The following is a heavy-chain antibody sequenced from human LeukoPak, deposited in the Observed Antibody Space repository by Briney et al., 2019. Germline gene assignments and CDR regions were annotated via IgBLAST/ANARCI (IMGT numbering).Heavy chain of an antibody. J-gene: IGHJ4*02. CDR2: ISYDGSNK. CDR3: AKDGLLWFGELFRHLYYFDY. CDR1: GFTFSSYG. Sequence: PGRSLRLSCAASGFTFSSYGMHWVRQAPGKGLEWVAVISYDGSNKYYADSVKGRFTISRDNSKNTLYMQRNSLRAEDTAVYYCAKDGLLWFGELFRHLYYFDYWGQGTLVTASS. V-gene: IGHV3-30*18. D-gene: IGHD3-10*01.